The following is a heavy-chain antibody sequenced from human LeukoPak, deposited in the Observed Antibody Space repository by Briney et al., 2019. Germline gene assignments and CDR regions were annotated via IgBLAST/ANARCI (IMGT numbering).Heavy chain of an antibody. D-gene: IGHD5-12*01. CDR1: GFTFNNFS. J-gene: IGHJ4*02. CDR3: ANLWLRLHDFDY. CDR2: ISSSSSYI. V-gene: IGHV3-21*04. Sequence: PGGSLRLSCAASGFTFNNFSMNWVRQAPGKGLEWVSSISSSSSYIYYADSVKGRFTISRDNAKNSLYLQMNSLRAEDTAVYYCANLWLRLHDFDYWGQGTLVTVSS.